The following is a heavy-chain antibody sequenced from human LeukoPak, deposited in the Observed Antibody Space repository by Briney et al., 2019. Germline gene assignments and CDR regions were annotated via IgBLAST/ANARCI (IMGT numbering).Heavy chain of an antibody. CDR2: IYHSGST. V-gene: IGHV4-59*12. CDR1: GGSISSYY. Sequence: SETLSLTCTASGGSISSYYWSWIRQPPGKGLEWIGEIYHSGSTNYNPSLKSRVTISVDKSKNQFSLKLSSVTAADTAVYYCASGWGYFDYWGQGTLVTVSS. D-gene: IGHD3-16*01. CDR3: ASGWGYFDY. J-gene: IGHJ4*02.